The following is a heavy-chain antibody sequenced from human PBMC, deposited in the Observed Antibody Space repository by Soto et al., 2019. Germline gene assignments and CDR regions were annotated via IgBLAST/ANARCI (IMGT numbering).Heavy chain of an antibody. V-gene: IGHV4-31*03. CDR2: IYHTGPA. J-gene: IGHJ3*02. Sequence: QVQLQESGPGLVKPSQTLSVTCTVSGGSLSSDNFFWSWVRQHPETGLEWVGYIYHTGPAYYNPSVKSRLTISLDTSKNRFPLSLISVTAADTAVYYCAREVISPATSDAFDIWGQGTMVTVSS. D-gene: IGHD1-26*01. CDR1: GGSLSSDNFF. CDR3: AREVISPATSDAFDI.